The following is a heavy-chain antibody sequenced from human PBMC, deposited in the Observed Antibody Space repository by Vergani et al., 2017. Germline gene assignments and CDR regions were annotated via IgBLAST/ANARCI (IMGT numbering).Heavy chain of an antibody. CDR1: GDSIISRSYY. CDR2: IYNSGNG. J-gene: IGHJ2*01. V-gene: IGHV4-39*01. Sequence: QVQLQQWGGGLLKPSETLSLTCTVSGDSIISRSYYWGWIRQPPGKGLEWIGSIYNSGNGDSSSSLTSRVTISADTSKNQFSLRLTSVTAADTAVYYCASGKYYSDSTSHFRGRYFDVWGRGTLVTVPS. CDR3: ASGKYYSDSTSHFRGRYFDV. D-gene: IGHD3-16*01.